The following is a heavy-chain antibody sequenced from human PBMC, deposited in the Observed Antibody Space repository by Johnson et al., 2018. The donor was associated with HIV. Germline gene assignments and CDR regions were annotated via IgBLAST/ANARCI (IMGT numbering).Heavy chain of an antibody. CDR3: TRVRMTPPLGAFDI. J-gene: IGHJ3*02. D-gene: IGHD1-14*01. CDR2: INWIGGST. V-gene: IGHV3-20*04. Sequence: VQLVESGGGVVRPGGSLRLSCAASGFTFDDYGMSWVRQTPGKGLEWVSGINWIGGSTDYADSVKGRFTISRDNAKNSLYLQMNSLRAEDTALYYCTRVRMTPPLGAFDICGQGTMVTVSS. CDR1: GFTFDDYG.